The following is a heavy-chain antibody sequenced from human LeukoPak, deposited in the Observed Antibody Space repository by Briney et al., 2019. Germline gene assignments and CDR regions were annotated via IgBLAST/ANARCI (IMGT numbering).Heavy chain of an antibody. D-gene: IGHD6-13*01. CDR2: TYYSSKWYN. Sequence: SQTLSLTCAISGDSVSSNSAAWDWIRQSPSRGLEWLGRTYYSSKWYNDYAVSVKSRITINPDTSKNQFSLQLNSVTPEDTAVYYCARGGGDSSSWYGNWGQGTLVTVSS. J-gene: IGHJ4*02. V-gene: IGHV6-1*01. CDR3: ARGGGDSSSWYGN. CDR1: GDSVSSNSAA.